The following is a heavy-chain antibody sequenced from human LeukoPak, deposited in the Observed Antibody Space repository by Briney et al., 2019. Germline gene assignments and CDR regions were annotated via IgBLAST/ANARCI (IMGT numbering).Heavy chain of an antibody. CDR3: AKDFDWGAPYYYYMDV. V-gene: IGHV3-23*01. Sequence: PGGSLRLSCAASGFTFSSYAMSWVRQAPGKGLEWVSAISGSGGSTYYADSVKGRFTISRDNSKNTLYLQMNSLRAEDTAVYYCAKDFDWGAPYYYYMDVWGKGTTVTVSS. J-gene: IGHJ6*03. D-gene: IGHD3-9*01. CDR2: ISGSGGST. CDR1: GFTFSSYA.